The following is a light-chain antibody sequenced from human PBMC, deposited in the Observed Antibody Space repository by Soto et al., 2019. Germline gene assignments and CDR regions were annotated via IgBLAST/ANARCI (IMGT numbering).Light chain of an antibody. CDR3: SSYVGSNRGV. CDR1: SSDVGAHNY. V-gene: IGLV2-8*01. CDR2: DVN. J-gene: IGLJ3*02. Sequence: QSALTQPPSASGSPGQSLTISCTGTSSDVGAHNYVSWYQQNPGKAPKLMLYDVNKRPSGVPDRFSGSKSGNTASLTVSGLQAEDEADYYCSSYVGSNRGVFGGGTKLTVL.